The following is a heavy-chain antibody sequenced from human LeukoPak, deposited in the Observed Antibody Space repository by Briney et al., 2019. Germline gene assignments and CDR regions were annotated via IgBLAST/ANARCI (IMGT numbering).Heavy chain of an antibody. CDR2: ISAYNGNT. Sequence: ASVKVSCKASGYTFTSYGISWVRQAPGQGLEWMGWISAYNGNTNYAQKLQGRVTITTDESTSTAYMELSSLRSEDTAVYYCARGYSSSWNDAFDIWGQGTMVTVSS. D-gene: IGHD6-13*01. V-gene: IGHV1-18*01. CDR1: GYTFTSYG. J-gene: IGHJ3*02. CDR3: ARGYSSSWNDAFDI.